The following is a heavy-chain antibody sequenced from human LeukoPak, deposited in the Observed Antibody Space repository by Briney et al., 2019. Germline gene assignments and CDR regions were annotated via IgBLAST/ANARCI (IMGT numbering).Heavy chain of an antibody. CDR3: ARGRRVTGTTRPYFDY. V-gene: IGHV4-61*02. J-gene: IGHJ4*02. Sequence: SETLSLTCTVSGGSISSGSYYWSCIRQPAGKGLECIGRIYTSGSTNYNPSLKSRVTISVDTSKNQFSLKLSSVTAADTAVYYCARGRRVTGTTRPYFDYWGQGTLVTVSS. CDR2: IYTSGST. CDR1: GGSISSGSYY. D-gene: IGHD1-20*01.